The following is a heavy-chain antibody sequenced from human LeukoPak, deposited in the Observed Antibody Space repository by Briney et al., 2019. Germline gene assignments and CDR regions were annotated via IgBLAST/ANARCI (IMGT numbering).Heavy chain of an antibody. J-gene: IGHJ6*02. V-gene: IGHV3-23*01. CDR3: AKYSRGAYQLLYYYYYGMDV. CDR2: ISGSGGST. Sequence: GGSLRLSCAASGFTFSSYAMSWVRQAPGKGLEWVSAISGSGGSTYYADSVKGRFTISRDNSKNTLYLQMNSLRAEDTAVYYCAKYSRGAYQLLYYYYYGMDVWGQGTTVTVSS. D-gene: IGHD2-2*01. CDR1: GFTFSSYA.